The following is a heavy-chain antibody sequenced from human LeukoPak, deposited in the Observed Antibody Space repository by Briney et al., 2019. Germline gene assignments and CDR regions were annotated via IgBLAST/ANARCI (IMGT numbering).Heavy chain of an antibody. J-gene: IGHJ6*02. Sequence: PGGSLRLSCAASGFTFSSYGMHWVRQAPGKGLEWVAVMSYDGSNKYYADSVKGRFTISRDNSKNTLYLQMNSLRAEDTAVYYCAKVLEAFIVVVTAVQMDVWGQGTTVTVSS. CDR1: GFTFSSYG. CDR2: MSYDGSNK. CDR3: AKVLEAFIVVVTAVQMDV. V-gene: IGHV3-30*18. D-gene: IGHD2-21*02.